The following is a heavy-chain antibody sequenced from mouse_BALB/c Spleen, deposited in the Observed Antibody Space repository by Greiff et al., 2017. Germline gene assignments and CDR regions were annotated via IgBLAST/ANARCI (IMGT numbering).Heavy chain of an antibody. CDR2: IWTGGGT. CDR1: GFSLTSYD. V-gene: IGHV2-9-2*01. J-gene: IGHJ1*01. CDR3: VRDGENRYDRNWYFDV. D-gene: IGHD2-14*01. Sequence: QVQLKESGPGLVAPSQSLSITCTVSGFSLTSYDISWIRQPPGKGLEWLGVIWTGGGTNYNSAFMSRLSISKDNSKSQVFLKMNSLQTDDTAIYYCVRDGENRYDRNWYFDVWGAGTTVTVSS.